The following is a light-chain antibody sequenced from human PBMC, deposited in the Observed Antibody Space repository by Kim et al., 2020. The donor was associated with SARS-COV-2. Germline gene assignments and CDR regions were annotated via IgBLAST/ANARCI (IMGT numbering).Light chain of an antibody. J-gene: IGKJ5*01. CDR1: QGVSSNY. CDR2: GAS. CDR3: QQYGSSFT. Sequence: LSPRQLATLTCRASQGVSSNYLGWYQQKPGQAPRLLIYGASNRATDIPDRFSGSGSGTDFTLTISRLEPEDFAVYYCQQYGSSFTFGQGTRLEIK. V-gene: IGKV3-20*01.